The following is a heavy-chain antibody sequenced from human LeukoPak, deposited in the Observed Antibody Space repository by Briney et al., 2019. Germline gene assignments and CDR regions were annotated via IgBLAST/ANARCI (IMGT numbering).Heavy chain of an antibody. J-gene: IGHJ3*02. CDR1: GFTFSSYY. V-gene: IGHV1-46*01. CDR3: ARDSIYLGSGDTFDI. CDR2: INPSGGNT. Sequence: ASVNVSCKASGFTFSSYYIHWVRQAPGQGLQWMGIINPSGGNTSYAQMFQGRVTMIGDTSTSTVYMDLTSLTSEDTAVYYCARDSIYLGSGDTFDIWGQGTIVTVSS. D-gene: IGHD3-16*01.